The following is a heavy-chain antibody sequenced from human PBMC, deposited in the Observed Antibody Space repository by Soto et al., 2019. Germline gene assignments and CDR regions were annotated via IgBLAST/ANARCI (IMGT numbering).Heavy chain of an antibody. J-gene: IGHJ4*02. CDR2: ISSSSNYI. D-gene: IGHD5-18*01. Sequence: GSLRLSCAASGFTFSSHSMNWVRQAPGKGLEWVSSISSSSNYIYYADSVKGRFTISRDNAKNSLYLQMNSLRAEDTAVYYCAKGYTQFDYCGQGTLVTVSS. CDR3: AKGYTQFDY. V-gene: IGHV3-21*01. CDR1: GFTFSSHS.